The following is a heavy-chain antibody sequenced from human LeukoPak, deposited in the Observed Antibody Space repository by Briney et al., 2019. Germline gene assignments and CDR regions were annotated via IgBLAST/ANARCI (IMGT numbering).Heavy chain of an antibody. Sequence: SETLSLTCTVSGDSISGSSYYWGWIRQPPGKGLEWIGNIYYSGSTYYNPSLKGRATISVDTSKNQFSLKLSSVTAADTAVYYCAREGWSVSWGQGTLVTVSS. J-gene: IGHJ4*02. CDR3: AREGWSVS. D-gene: IGHD2-15*01. V-gene: IGHV4-39*07. CDR2: IYYSGST. CDR1: GDSISGSSYY.